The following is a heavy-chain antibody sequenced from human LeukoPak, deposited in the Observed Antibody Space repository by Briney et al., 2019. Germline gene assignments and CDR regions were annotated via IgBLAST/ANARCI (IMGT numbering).Heavy chain of an antibody. Sequence: SETLSLTCTVSRSSISNTSYYWGWIRQPPGKGLEWIGSIYYTGATYYNPSLKRRVTISVDTSRNQFSLKLTSVTAADTAVYYCARHIVYVSGIYSFDFWGQGTLVTVPS. D-gene: IGHD3-10*01. CDR3: ARHIVYVSGIYSFDF. V-gene: IGHV4-39*01. CDR2: IYYTGAT. CDR1: RSSISNTSYY. J-gene: IGHJ4*02.